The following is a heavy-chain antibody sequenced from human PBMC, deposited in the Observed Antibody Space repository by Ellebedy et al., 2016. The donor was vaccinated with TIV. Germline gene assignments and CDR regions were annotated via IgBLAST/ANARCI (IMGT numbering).Heavy chain of an antibody. J-gene: IGHJ5*02. V-gene: IGHV4-38-2*02. CDR1: GYSVSSGYY. CDR3: ARRGYGSGRYNWFDP. D-gene: IGHD3-10*01. Sequence: SETLSLTXTVSGYSVSSGYYWGWIRQPPGRGLEWIGEINHSGSTNYNPSLKSRVTISVDTSKSQFSLKVSSVTAADTAVYFCARRGYGSGRYNWFDPWGQGTLVTVSS. CDR2: INHSGST.